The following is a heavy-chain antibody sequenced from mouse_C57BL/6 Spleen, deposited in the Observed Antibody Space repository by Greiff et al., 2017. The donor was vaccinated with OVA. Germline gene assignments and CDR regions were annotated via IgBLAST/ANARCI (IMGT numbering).Heavy chain of an antibody. CDR2: ISYSGST. V-gene: IGHV3-1*01. J-gene: IGHJ2*01. CDR3: ARDSYDYDGYYFDY. D-gene: IGHD2-4*01. Sequence: EVQLQQSGPGMVKPSQSLSLTCTVTGYSITSGYDWHWIRHFPGNKLEWMGYISYSGSTNYNPSLKSRISITHDTSKNHFFLKLNSVTTEDTATYYCARDSYDYDGYYFDYWGQGTTLTVSS. CDR1: GYSITSGYD.